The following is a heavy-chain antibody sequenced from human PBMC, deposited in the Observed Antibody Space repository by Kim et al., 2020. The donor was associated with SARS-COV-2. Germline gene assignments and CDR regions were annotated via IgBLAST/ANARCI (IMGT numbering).Heavy chain of an antibody. D-gene: IGHD1-26*01. Sequence: GGSLRLSCAASGFTFISYWMHWVRQAPGKGLVWVSRINSDGGTTSYADSVKGRFTISRDNAKSTLHLQMNSLRAEDTAVHYCASRRYTGTHRYFYYWGQG. CDR3: ASRRYTGTHRYFYY. CDR1: GFTFISYW. CDR2: INSDGGTT. J-gene: IGHJ4*02. V-gene: IGHV3-74*01.